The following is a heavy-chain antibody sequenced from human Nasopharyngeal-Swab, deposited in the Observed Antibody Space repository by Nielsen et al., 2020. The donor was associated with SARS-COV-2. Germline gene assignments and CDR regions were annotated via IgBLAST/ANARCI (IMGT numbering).Heavy chain of an antibody. D-gene: IGHD6-19*01. V-gene: IGHV5-51*01. J-gene: IGHJ6*02. CDR3: ARAVAGTYYYYGMDV. CDR2: IYPGDSDT. Sequence: VRQMPGKGLEWMGIIYPGDSDTRYSPSFQGQVTISADKTISTAYLQWSSLKASDTAMYYFARAVAGTYYYYGMDVWGQGTTVTVSS.